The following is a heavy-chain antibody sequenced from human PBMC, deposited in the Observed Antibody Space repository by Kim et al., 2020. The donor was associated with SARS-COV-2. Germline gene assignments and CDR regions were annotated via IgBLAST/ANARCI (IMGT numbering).Heavy chain of an antibody. CDR3: AREKTTVTADAFDY. Sequence: GGSLRLSCAASGFTFSSYAMHWVRQAPGKGLEWVAVISYDGSNKYYADSVKGRFTISRDNSKNTLYLQMNSLRAEDTAVYYCAREKTTVTADAFDYWGQGTLVTVSS. CDR1: GFTFSSYA. D-gene: IGHD4-17*01. J-gene: IGHJ4*02. V-gene: IGHV3-30*04. CDR2: ISYDGSNK.